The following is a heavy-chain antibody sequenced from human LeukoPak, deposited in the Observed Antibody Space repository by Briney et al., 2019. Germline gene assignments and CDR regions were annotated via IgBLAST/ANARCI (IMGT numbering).Heavy chain of an antibody. CDR3: TRGPPGGTAFGY. Sequence: GGSLRLSCAASGFTFSSYWMSWVRQAPGKGLEWVANIKQDGSEKYYVDSVKGRFTISRDNAKNSLYLQMNSLRADDTAVYYWTRGPPGGTAFGYWGQGTLVTVSS. V-gene: IGHV3-7*04. D-gene: IGHD6-13*01. CDR1: GFTFSSYW. CDR2: IKQDGSEK. J-gene: IGHJ4*02.